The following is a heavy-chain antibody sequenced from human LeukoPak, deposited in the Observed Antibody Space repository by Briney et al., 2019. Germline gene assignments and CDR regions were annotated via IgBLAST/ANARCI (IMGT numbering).Heavy chain of an antibody. V-gene: IGHV3-74*01. Sequence: GGSLRLSCAASGFTFNTYWMHWVRQVPGKGLEWVSYINSDGSTTTYADSVKGRFTISRDNAKNSLYLQMNSLRVDDTGVYYCARDLTGYVLEYWGQGTLVTVSS. J-gene: IGHJ4*02. CDR3: ARDLTGYVLEY. CDR1: GFTFNTYW. D-gene: IGHD3-9*01. CDR2: INSDGSTT.